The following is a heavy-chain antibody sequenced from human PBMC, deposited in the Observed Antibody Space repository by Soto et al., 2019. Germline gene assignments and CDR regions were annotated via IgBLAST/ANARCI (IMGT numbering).Heavy chain of an antibody. D-gene: IGHD6-13*01. V-gene: IGHV4-4*07. Sequence: LSRTCTVSGGSIRSYYWSWIRQPAGKEMEWIGRIHTTDGTNYNPSLKSRLTMSIDTSNNQFSLNLRFLTAADTAVYYCARALSSAAGLYFDFWGQGTLVTVSS. J-gene: IGHJ4*02. CDR3: ARALSSAAGLYFDF. CDR2: IHTTDGT. CDR1: GGSIRSYY.